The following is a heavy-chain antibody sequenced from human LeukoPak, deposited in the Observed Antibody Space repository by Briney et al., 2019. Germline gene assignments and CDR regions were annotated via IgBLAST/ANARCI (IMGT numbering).Heavy chain of an antibody. CDR3: ATTTGMDV. CDR2: ISSRDGKT. Sequence: PGGSLRLSCAASGFTFSNYAMSWVRQAPGKGLEWVSSISSRDGKTYYADSVKGRITISRDDPANTLFLQMSSLRAEDTAVYYCATTTGMDVWGQGTTVTVSS. J-gene: IGHJ6*02. D-gene: IGHD1-1*01. V-gene: IGHV3-23*01. CDR1: GFTFSNYA.